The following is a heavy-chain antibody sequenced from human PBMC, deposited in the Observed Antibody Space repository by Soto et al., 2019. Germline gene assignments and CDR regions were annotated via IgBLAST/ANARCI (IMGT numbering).Heavy chain of an antibody. CDR1: GGSFSGYY. CDR3: ARGTIAVAGTHFGNFGYYYCGMDV. Sequence: PSETLSLTCAVYGGSFSGYYWSWIRQPPGKGLEWIGEINHSGSTNYNPSLKSRVTISVDTSKNQFSLKLSSVTAADTAVYYCARGTIAVAGTHFGNFGYYYCGMDVWGQGTLVTVSS. J-gene: IGHJ6*02. V-gene: IGHV4-34*01. D-gene: IGHD6-19*01. CDR2: INHSGST.